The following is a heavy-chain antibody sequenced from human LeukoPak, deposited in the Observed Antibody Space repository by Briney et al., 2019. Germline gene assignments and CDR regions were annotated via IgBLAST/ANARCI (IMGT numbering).Heavy chain of an antibody. CDR2: IYYSGST. Sequence: PSETLSLTCTVSGGSISSGDYYWSWIRQPPGKGLEWIGYIYYSGSTNYNPSLKSRVTISVDTSKNQFSLKLNSVTAADTAVYYCARVSFVGAAPRGTDDYWGQGTLVTVSS. D-gene: IGHD2-15*01. CDR1: GGSISSGDYY. CDR3: ARVSFVGAAPRGTDDY. V-gene: IGHV4-61*08. J-gene: IGHJ4*02.